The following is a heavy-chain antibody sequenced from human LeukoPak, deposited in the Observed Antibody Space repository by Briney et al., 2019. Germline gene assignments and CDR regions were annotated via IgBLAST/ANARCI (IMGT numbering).Heavy chain of an antibody. D-gene: IGHD3-22*01. CDR1: GFTFSSXX. Sequence: GGSLRLSCAASGFTFSSXXMHWVRQAPGKGLEWVAVIWYDGSNKYYADSVKGRFTISRDNSKNTLYLQMNSLRAEDTAVYYCARARGVASSGYLILDYWGQGTLVTVSS. J-gene: IGHJ4*02. CDR3: ARARGVASSGYLILDY. CDR2: IWYDGSNK. V-gene: IGHV3-33*01.